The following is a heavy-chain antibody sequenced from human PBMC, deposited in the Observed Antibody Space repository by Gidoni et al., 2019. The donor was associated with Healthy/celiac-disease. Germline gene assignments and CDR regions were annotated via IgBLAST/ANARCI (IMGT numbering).Heavy chain of an antibody. J-gene: IGHJ5*02. V-gene: IGHV3-21*01. CDR1: GFTFSSYS. Sequence: EVQLVESGGGLVKPGGSLRLSCAASGFTFSSYSMNWVRQAPGKGLEWVSSISSSSSYIYYADSVKGRFTISRDNAKNSLYLQMNSLRAEDTAVYYCARDRDDYGDSNWFDPWGQGTLVTVSS. CDR2: ISSSSSYI. D-gene: IGHD4-17*01. CDR3: ARDRDDYGDSNWFDP.